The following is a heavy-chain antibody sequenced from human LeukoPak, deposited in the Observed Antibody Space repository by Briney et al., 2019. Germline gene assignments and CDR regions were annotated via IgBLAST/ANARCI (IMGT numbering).Heavy chain of an antibody. CDR1: GFTFNNYG. CDR3: AKVLQLWSKGLDY. D-gene: IGHD2-21*01. Sequence: GGTLRLSCGASGFTFNNYGMNWVRQAPGKGLEWVSGIGGSGDKTYYADSVKGRFTISRDNSKNTLYLQMNSLRAEDTAVYYCAKVLQLWSKGLDYWGQGTLVTVSS. V-gene: IGHV3-23*01. CDR2: IGGSGDKT. J-gene: IGHJ4*02.